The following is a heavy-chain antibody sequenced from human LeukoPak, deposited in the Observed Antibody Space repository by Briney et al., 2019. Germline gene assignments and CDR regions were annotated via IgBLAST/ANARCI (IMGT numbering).Heavy chain of an antibody. CDR3: ATALLWFGYRSSLLGY. D-gene: IGHD3-10*01. V-gene: IGHV1-24*01. CDR1: GYTLTELS. J-gene: IGHJ4*02. CDR2: FDPEDGET. Sequence: ASVKVSCKVSGYTLTELSMHWVRQAPGKGLEWMGGFDPEDGETIYAQKFQGRVTMTEDTSTDTAYMELSSLRSEDTAVYYCATALLWFGYRSSLLGYWGQGTLVTVSS.